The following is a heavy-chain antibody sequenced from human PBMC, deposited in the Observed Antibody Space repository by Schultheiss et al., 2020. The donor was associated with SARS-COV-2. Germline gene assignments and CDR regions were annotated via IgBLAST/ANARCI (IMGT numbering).Heavy chain of an antibody. J-gene: IGHJ4*02. CDR1: GFTFSSYG. CDR2: TWYDGSNK. CDR3: ARASPYFDY. V-gene: IGHV3-33*07. Sequence: GESLKISCVASGFTFSSYGMYWVRQAPGKGLDWVAVTWYDGSNKYYADSVKGRFTISRDNSKNTLYLQMNSLRAEDTAVYYCARASPYFDYWGQGALVTVSS.